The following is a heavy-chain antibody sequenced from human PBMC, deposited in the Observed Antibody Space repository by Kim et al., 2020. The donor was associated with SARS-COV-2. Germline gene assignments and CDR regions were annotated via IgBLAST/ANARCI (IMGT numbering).Heavy chain of an antibody. Sequence: GGSLRLSCAASGFGFGTHSMNWVRQAPGKGLEWVSSIGGSTSYIYYADSVKGRFTISRDNAKNSLYLQMNSLRAVDTAVYYCARGGYCTSTSCYFYSYALVVWGRGTTVTVSS. J-gene: IGHJ6*02. V-gene: IGHV3-21*01. CDR3: ARGGYCTSTSCYFYSYALVV. CDR1: GFGFGTHS. CDR2: IGGSTSYI. D-gene: IGHD2-2*01.